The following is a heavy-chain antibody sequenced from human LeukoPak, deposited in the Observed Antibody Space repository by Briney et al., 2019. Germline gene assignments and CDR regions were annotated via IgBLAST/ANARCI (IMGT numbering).Heavy chain of an antibody. J-gene: IGHJ4*02. CDR1: GDSISSGDYY. CDR2: ISSSGST. Sequence: SETLSLTCTVSGDSISSGDYYWSWIRQPAGKGLEWIGRISSSGSTNYSPSLKSRVTISVDTSKNQFSLKLSSVTAADTAVYYCARDRLDSSGYYFETDYWGQGTLVTVSS. D-gene: IGHD3-22*01. CDR3: ARDRLDSSGYYFETDY. V-gene: IGHV4-61*02.